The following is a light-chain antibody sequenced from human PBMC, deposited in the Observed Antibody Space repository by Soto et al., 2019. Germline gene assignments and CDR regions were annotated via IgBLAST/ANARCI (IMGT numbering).Light chain of an antibody. CDR2: TNN. V-gene: IGLV1-44*01. Sequence: QSVLTQPPSASGTPGQRVSISCSGSSTNIGRNSISWYQNLPGTAPKLLIYTNNQRPSGVPARFSGSKSGTSASLAISGLQSEDEADYDCAAWDDSLSGWVFGGGTKLTVL. CDR3: AAWDDSLSGWV. CDR1: STNIGRNS. J-gene: IGLJ3*02.